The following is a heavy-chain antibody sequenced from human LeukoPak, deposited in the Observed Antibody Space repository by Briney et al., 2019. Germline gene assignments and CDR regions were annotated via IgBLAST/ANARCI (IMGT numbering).Heavy chain of an antibody. V-gene: IGHV1-69*06. CDR2: IIPIFGTA. Sequence: ASVKVSCKASGGTFSSYAISWVRQAPGQVLEWMGGIIPIFGTANYVQKFQGRVTITADKSTSTAYMELSSLRSEDTAVYYCARADHRTHAFDIWGQGTMVTVSS. CDR1: GGTFSSYA. D-gene: IGHD1-14*01. CDR3: ARADHRTHAFDI. J-gene: IGHJ3*02.